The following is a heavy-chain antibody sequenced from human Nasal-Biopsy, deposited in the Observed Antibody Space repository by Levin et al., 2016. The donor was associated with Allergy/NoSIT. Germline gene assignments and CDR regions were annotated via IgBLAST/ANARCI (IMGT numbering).Heavy chain of an antibody. V-gene: IGHV4-39*01. Sequence: SETLSLTCTVSGGSISGTTLYWGWIRQPPGKGLQWIGSVHEIGQTHYNPSLKSRVTISVDTSRNQFSLKLNSVSASDTAVYFCARSTVLYSYGKDTFDIWGQGTKVTVSS. CDR2: VHEIGQT. D-gene: IGHD5-18*01. J-gene: IGHJ3*02. CDR3: ARSTVLYSYGKDTFDI. CDR1: GGSISGTTLY.